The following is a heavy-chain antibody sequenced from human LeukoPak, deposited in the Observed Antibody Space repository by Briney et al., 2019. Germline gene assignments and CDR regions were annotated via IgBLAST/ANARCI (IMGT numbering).Heavy chain of an antibody. D-gene: IGHD6-13*01. CDR3: TRDGYSSSHFGY. CDR1: GVTVSRNS. V-gene: IGHV3-66*01. CDR2: IYSGGNT. Sequence: GGSLRLSCAASGVTVSRNSMSWVRQAPRKGLEWVSLIYSGGNTDYADSVKGRFTISRDDSKNTLYLQMNSLRPEDTAVYYCTRDGYSSSHFGYWGQGTQVTVSS. J-gene: IGHJ4*02.